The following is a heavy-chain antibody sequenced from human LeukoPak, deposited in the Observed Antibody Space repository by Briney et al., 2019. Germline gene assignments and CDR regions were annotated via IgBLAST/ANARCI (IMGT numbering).Heavy chain of an antibody. D-gene: IGHD3-3*01. CDR3: ARGDTIFGVVMGGNYYYYYMDV. CDR2: INPNSGGT. Sequence: GASVKVSCKASGYTFTGYYMHWVRQAPGQGFEWMGWINPNSGGTNYAQKFQGRVTMTRDTSISTAYMELSRLRSDDTAVYYCARGDTIFGVVMGGNYYYYYMDVWGKGTTVTVSS. V-gene: IGHV1-2*02. CDR1: GYTFTGYY. J-gene: IGHJ6*03.